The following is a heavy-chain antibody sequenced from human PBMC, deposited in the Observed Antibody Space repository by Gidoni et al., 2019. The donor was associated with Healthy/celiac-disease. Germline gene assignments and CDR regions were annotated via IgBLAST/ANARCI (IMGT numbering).Heavy chain of an antibody. D-gene: IGHD3-22*01. CDR3: ARDLTYYYDSSGYGQVFDY. V-gene: IGHV3-30-3*01. CDR2: ISYDGSNK. J-gene: IGHJ4*02. CDR1: GFTCSIYA. Sequence: QVQLLESRGGVLQPGRSLQLSCAASGFTCSIYAIHWVRQAPGKGLEGVAVISYDGSNKYYADYEKGRFTISRDNSKNTLYLQMNSLRAEDTAVYYCARDLTYYYDSSGYGQVFDYWGQGTLVTVSS.